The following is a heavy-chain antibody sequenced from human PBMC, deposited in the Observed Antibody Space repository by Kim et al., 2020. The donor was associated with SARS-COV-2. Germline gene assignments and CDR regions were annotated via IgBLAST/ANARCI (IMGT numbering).Heavy chain of an antibody. D-gene: IGHD3-16*01. J-gene: IGHJ6*02. Sequence: GGSLRLSCAASGFTFSSYAMHWVRQAPGKGLEWVAVISYDGSNKYYADSVKGRFTISRDNSKNTLYLQMNSLRAEDTAVYYCASDGGVAANPDDDGMDVWGQGTMVTVSS. CDR1: GFTFSSYA. CDR3: ASDGGVAANPDDDGMDV. CDR2: ISYDGSNK. V-gene: IGHV3-30-3*01.